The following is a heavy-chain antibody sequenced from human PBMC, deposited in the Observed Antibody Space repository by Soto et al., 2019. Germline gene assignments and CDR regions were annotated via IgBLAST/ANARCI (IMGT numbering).Heavy chain of an antibody. J-gene: IGHJ6*02. CDR2: IKTSACGGAT. CDR1: GFSFNEAW. Sequence: EVQLVESAGGLVKPGGSLRLSCVASGFSFNEAWMNWVRQAPGEGLEWVGRIKTSACGGATDYAAPVQGRFTISRDDSKNALYLHMNSLRTEDTAIYYCTTGSVEGIWGQGTTVTVS. V-gene: IGHV3-15*07. D-gene: IGHD2-15*01. CDR3: TTGSVEGI.